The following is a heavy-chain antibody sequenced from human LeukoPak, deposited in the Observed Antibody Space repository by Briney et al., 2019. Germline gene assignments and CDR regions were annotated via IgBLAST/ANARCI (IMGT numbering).Heavy chain of an antibody. CDR1: GFTFSSYA. CDR2: ISGSGGST. CDR3: AKDRNSVGSSYNY. Sequence: GGSLRLSCAASGFTFSSYAMSWVRQAPGKGLEWVSAISGSGGSTYYADSVKGRFTISRDNSKNTLYLQMNSLRAEDTAVYCCAKDRNSVGSSYNYWGQGTLVTVSS. D-gene: IGHD6-6*01. V-gene: IGHV3-23*01. J-gene: IGHJ4*02.